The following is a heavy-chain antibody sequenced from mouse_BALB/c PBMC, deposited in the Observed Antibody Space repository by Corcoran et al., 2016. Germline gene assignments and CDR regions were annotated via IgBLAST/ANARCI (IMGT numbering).Heavy chain of an antibody. CDR2: ILPGSGST. V-gene: IGHV1-9*01. D-gene: IGHD1-2*01. J-gene: IGHJ3*01. Sequence: QVQLQQSGAELMKPGASVKISCKATGYTFSSYWIEWVKQRPGHGLEWIGEILPGSGSTNYNEKFKGKATFTADTSSNTAYMQLSSLTSEDSAVYYCARSRLPGAWFAYWGQGTLVTVSA. CDR1: GYTFSSYW. CDR3: ARSRLPGAWFAY.